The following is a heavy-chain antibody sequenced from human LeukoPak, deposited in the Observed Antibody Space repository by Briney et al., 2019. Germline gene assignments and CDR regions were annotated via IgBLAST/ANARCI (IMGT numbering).Heavy chain of an antibody. CDR2: ISAYNGNT. CDR1: GYTFTSYG. V-gene: IGHV1-18*01. D-gene: IGHD3-3*01. J-gene: IGHJ3*02. Sequence: ASVKVSCKASGYTFTSYGISWVGQAPGQGLEWMGWISAYNGNTNFAQKLQGRVTMTTDTSTSTAYMELRSLRSDDTAVYYCAREVRVWSGYPDAFDIWGQGTMVTVSS. CDR3: AREVRVWSGYPDAFDI.